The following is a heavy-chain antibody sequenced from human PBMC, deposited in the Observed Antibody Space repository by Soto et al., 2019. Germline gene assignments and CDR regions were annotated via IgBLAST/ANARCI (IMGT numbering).Heavy chain of an antibody. D-gene: IGHD3-3*01. CDR3: ARRRDYDFWSGYPHDAFDI. Sequence: QVQLVQSGAEVKKPGASVKVSCKASGYTFTSYGISWVRQAPGQGLEWMGWISAYNGNTNYAQKLQGRVTMTTDTSTSTAYMELRSLRSDDTAAYYCARRRDYDFWSGYPHDAFDIWGQGTMVTVSS. CDR1: GYTFTSYG. V-gene: IGHV1-18*04. J-gene: IGHJ3*02. CDR2: ISAYNGNT.